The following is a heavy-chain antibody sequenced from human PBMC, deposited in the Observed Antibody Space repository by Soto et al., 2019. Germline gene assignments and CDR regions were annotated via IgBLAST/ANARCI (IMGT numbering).Heavy chain of an antibody. J-gene: IGHJ4*02. V-gene: IGHV4-59*02. CDR1: CASVTTTY. CDR3: ARGAGDYATPFDY. CDR2: IHYSWNS. D-gene: IGHD4-17*01. Sequence: SATLSLTGTVPCASVTTTYWIWIRQPPGKGLEWIGYIHYSWNSFYNPSLKSRVTMSVDTSKNQFSLRLTSVTAADTAVYFCARGAGDYATPFDYWGPGTLVTVSS.